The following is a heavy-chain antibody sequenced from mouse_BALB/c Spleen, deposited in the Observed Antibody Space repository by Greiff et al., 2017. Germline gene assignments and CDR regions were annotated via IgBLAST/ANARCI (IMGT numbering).Heavy chain of an antibody. Sequence: EVKLMESGPGLVKPSQSLSLTCTVTGYSITSDYAWNWIRQFPGNKLEWMGYISYSGSTSYNPSLKSRISITRDTSKNQFFLQLNSVTTEDTATYYCADSSYGAMDYWGQGTSVTVSS. CDR1: GYSITSDYA. V-gene: IGHV3-2*02. J-gene: IGHJ4*01. D-gene: IGHD1-1*01. CDR3: ADSSYGAMDY. CDR2: ISYSGST.